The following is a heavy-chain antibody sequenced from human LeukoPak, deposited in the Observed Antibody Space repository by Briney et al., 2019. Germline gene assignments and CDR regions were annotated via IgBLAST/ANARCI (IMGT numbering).Heavy chain of an antibody. J-gene: IGHJ6*02. V-gene: IGHV3-23*01. CDR3: AKHVTGVTGARGMDV. CDR1: RFTFSNYG. D-gene: IGHD1-20*01. Sequence: PGGSLRFSCAASRFTFSNYGMTWVRQAPGKGLEWVSGVNSRGDETYYADSVRGRFTISRDNSKNTLYLQMNSLRAEDTAAYYCAKHVTGVTGARGMDVWGQGTTVTVSS. CDR2: VNSRGDET.